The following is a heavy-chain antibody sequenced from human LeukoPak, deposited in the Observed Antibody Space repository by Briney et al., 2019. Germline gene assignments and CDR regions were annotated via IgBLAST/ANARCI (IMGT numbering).Heavy chain of an antibody. CDR3: ASGVGYSYGLFDY. Sequence: SETLSLTCTVSGDSVTAFYWSWIRQPPGKGLEWIGYIYHSGSTYYNPSLKSRVTISVDRSKNQFSLKLSSVTAADTAVYYCASGVGYSYGLFDYWGQGTLVTVSS. CDR1: GDSVTAFY. V-gene: IGHV4-59*02. CDR2: IYHSGST. J-gene: IGHJ4*02. D-gene: IGHD5-18*01.